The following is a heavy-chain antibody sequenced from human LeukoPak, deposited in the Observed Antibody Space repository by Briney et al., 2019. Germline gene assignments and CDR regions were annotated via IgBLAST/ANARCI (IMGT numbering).Heavy chain of an antibody. V-gene: IGHV3-11*01. CDR2: ISSSGTTI. Sequence: KPGGSLRLSCAASRFTFSGYYMTWIRQAPGKGLEWVSCISSSGTTIYYADSVKGRFTISRDNAKSSLYLQMNSLRAEDTAVYYCARALYNRGWYPDYFDSWGQGTLVTVSA. CDR1: RFTFSGYY. D-gene: IGHD6-19*01. CDR3: ARALYNRGWYPDYFDS. J-gene: IGHJ4*02.